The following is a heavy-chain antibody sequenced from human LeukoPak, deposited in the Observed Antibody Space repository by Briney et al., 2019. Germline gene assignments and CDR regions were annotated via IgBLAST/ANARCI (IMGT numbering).Heavy chain of an antibody. CDR3: ARDPHSELRPRGFDY. D-gene: IGHD3-3*01. CDR1: GGTFSSYA. J-gene: IGHJ4*02. V-gene: IGHV1-69*05. CDR2: IIPIFGTA. Sequence: ASVKVSCKASGGTFSSYAISWVRQAPGQGLEWMGGIIPIFGTASYAQKFQGRVTITTDESTSTAYMELSSLRSEDTAVYCCARDPHSELRPRGFDYWGQGTLVTVSS.